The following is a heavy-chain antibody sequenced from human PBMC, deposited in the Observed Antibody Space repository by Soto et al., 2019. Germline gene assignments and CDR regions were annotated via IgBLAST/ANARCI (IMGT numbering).Heavy chain of an antibody. V-gene: IGHV1-24*01. Sequence: QVQLVQSGAEVKKPGASVKVSCKVSGYTLTELSMHWVRQAPGKGLEWMGGFDPEDGETIYAQKFQGRVTMTEDTSTDTAYMELSSLRSEDTAVYYCTTDSYCTNGVCYTHDYWGQGTLVTVSS. CDR2: FDPEDGET. CDR3: TTDSYCTNGVCYTHDY. CDR1: GYTLTELS. J-gene: IGHJ4*02. D-gene: IGHD2-8*01.